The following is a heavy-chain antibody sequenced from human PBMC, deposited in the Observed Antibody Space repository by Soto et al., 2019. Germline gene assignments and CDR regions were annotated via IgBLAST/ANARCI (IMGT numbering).Heavy chain of an antibody. CDR1: GGTFSSYA. Sequence: SVKVSCKASGGTFSSYAISWVRQAPGQGLEWMGGIIPIFGTANYAQKFQGRVTMTRDTSTSTVYMELSSLRSEDTAVYYCAKGMLTSQTYLDYWGQGTLVTVSS. CDR2: IIPIFGTA. J-gene: IGHJ4*02. CDR3: AKGMLTSQTYLDY. V-gene: IGHV1-69*05. D-gene: IGHD3-16*01.